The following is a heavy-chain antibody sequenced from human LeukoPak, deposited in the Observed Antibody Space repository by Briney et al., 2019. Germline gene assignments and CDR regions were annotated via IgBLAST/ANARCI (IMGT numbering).Heavy chain of an antibody. J-gene: IGHJ4*02. Sequence: ASVKVSCKASGYTFTSYYMHWVRQAPGQGLEWMGIINPSGGSTSYAQKFQGRVTMTRDMSTSKVYMELSSLRSEDTAVYYCARDPGYCSGGSCYPGDYWGQGTLVTVSS. V-gene: IGHV1-46*01. CDR3: ARDPGYCSGGSCYPGDY. CDR1: GYTFTSYY. D-gene: IGHD2-15*01. CDR2: INPSGGST.